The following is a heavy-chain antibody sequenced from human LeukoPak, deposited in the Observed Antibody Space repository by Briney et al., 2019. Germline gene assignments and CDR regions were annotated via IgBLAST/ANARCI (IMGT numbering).Heavy chain of an antibody. V-gene: IGHV3-9*03. CDR3: AKVGYSYGFYYFDY. Sequence: GGSLRLSCAASGFTFDDYAMHWVRQAPGKGLEWVSGISWNSGSIGYADSVKGRFTISRDNVKNSLYLQMNSLRAEDMALYYCAKVGYSYGFYYFDYWGQGTLVTVSS. CDR2: ISWNSGSI. D-gene: IGHD5-18*01. CDR1: GFTFDDYA. J-gene: IGHJ4*02.